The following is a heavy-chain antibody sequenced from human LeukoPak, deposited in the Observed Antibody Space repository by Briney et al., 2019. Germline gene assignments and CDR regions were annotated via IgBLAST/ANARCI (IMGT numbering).Heavy chain of an antibody. J-gene: IGHJ4*02. Sequence: ASVEVSCKASGYTLTSFGISWVRQAPGQGLEWMGWISPYNGNTNYAQKFRGRVTMTTETSTSTAYMELRSLRSDDTAVYYCARDLAIYCSSITCYSLYDYWGQGTLVTVSS. V-gene: IGHV1-18*01. CDR3: ARDLAIYCSSITCYSLYDY. CDR2: ISPYNGNT. D-gene: IGHD2-2*01. CDR1: GYTLTSFG.